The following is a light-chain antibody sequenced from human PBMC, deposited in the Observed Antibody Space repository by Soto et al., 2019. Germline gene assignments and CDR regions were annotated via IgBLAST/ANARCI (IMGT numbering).Light chain of an antibody. V-gene: IGKV3-15*01. J-gene: IGKJ1*01. Sequence: EIVMTPSPATLSVSPGERATLSCRASQSVSSNLGWYQQKPGQAPRLLIYDASTRATGIPGRFSGSGSGTELTITIRRVPSDVFAVYYCQQGNAWPWTFGQGTKVEIK. CDR3: QQGNAWPWT. CDR1: QSVSSN. CDR2: DAS.